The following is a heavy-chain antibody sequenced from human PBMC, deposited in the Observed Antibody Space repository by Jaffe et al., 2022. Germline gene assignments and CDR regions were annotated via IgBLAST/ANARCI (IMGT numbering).Heavy chain of an antibody. CDR1: GGSISNYY. CDR3: ARRRRIGAPGDAFDI. CDR2: VFFSGST. V-gene: IGHV4-59*01. J-gene: IGHJ3*02. D-gene: IGHD1-26*01. Sequence: QVQLQESGPGLVKPSETLSLTCTVSGGSISNYYWNWIRQPPGKGLEWIGYVFFSGSTNYNPSLKSRVTISVDTSKTQFSLKLTSVTAADTAVYYCARRRRIGAPGDAFDIWGQGTMVTVSS.